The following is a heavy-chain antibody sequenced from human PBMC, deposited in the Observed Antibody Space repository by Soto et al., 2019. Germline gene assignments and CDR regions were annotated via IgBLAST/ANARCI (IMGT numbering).Heavy chain of an antibody. Sequence: PSETLSLTCTVSGGSISSGGYNWSWIRQHPGKGLEWIGYIYYSGSTYYNPSLKSRVTISVDTSKNQFSLKLSSVTAADTAVYYCARDRERVVQRAFDIWGQGTMVTVSS. V-gene: IGHV4-31*03. J-gene: IGHJ3*02. CDR2: IYYSGST. D-gene: IGHD1-1*01. CDR1: GGSISSGGYN. CDR3: ARDRERVVQRAFDI.